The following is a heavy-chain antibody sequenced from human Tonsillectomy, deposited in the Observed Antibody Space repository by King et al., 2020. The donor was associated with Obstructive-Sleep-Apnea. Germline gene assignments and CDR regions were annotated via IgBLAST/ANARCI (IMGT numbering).Heavy chain of an antibody. CDR1: GGSLSSYY. CDR2: ISYRGRT. Sequence: PLPASGPGLVPPSEPLSLPCPVSGGSLSSYYWSWLRPPPGPGLAWIGYISYRGRTNSTPSLKSRVTLSVATSKNQFSLKLSSVTAADTAVYYCARVKFEDSSGYYYFDYWGQGTLVTVSS. V-gene: IGHV4-59*01. CDR3: ARVKFEDSSGYYYFDY. D-gene: IGHD3-22*01. J-gene: IGHJ4*02.